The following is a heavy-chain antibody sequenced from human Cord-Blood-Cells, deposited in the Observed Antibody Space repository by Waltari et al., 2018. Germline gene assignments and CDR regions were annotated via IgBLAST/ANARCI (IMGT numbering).Heavy chain of an antibody. CDR1: GGSISSGGYS. V-gene: IGHV4-30-2*01. CDR2: IYHSGST. Sequence: QTLSLTCAVSGGSISSGGYSWSWIRQPPGKGKQWIGYIYHSGSTYYNPALKSRVTISVDRSKNQFSLKLSSVTAADTAVYYCARGIRVLRFLEWFYYCDYWGQGTLVTVSS. J-gene: IGHJ4*02. CDR3: ARGIRVLRFLEWFYYCDY. D-gene: IGHD3-3*01.